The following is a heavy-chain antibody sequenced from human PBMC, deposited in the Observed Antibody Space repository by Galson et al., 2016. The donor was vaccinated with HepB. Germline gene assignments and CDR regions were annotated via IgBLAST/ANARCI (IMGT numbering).Heavy chain of an antibody. CDR3: AKGENWNYGVWWYFDL. V-gene: IGHV3-23*01. D-gene: IGHD1-7*01. Sequence: SLRLSCAASGFTFSSYAMSWVRQAPGKGLEWVSAMSGSGASTFYADSVKGRFTISRGNSKNTLYLQMNSLRAEDTAVYYCAKGENWNYGVWWYFDLWGRGTLVTVSS. J-gene: IGHJ2*01. CDR2: MSGSGAST. CDR1: GFTFSSYA.